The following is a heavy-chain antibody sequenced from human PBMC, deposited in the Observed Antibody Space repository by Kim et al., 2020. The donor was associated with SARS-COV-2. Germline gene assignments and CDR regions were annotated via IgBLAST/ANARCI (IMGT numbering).Heavy chain of an antibody. D-gene: IGHD6-13*01. CDR2: IYPGDSDT. Sequence: GESLKISCKGSGYSFTNYWIGWVRQMPGKGLEWMGIIYPGDSDTRYSPSFQGQVTISADKSISTAYLQWSSLRASDTAMYYCARYSYSSSYTQNDAFAIWGQGTMVTGSS. J-gene: IGHJ3*02. CDR3: ARYSYSSSYTQNDAFAI. V-gene: IGHV5-51*01. CDR1: GYSFTNYW.